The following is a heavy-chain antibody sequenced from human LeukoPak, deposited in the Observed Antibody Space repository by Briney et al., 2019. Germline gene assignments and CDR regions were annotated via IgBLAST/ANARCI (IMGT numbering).Heavy chain of an antibody. Sequence: SQTLSLTGTVSGGSISSGSYYWSWIRQPAGKGLEWIGRIYTSGSTNYNPSLKSRVTISVDASKNQFSLKLSSVTAADTAVYYCAREGTTMVRGVGNWFDPWGQGTLVTVSS. J-gene: IGHJ5*02. V-gene: IGHV4-61*02. CDR2: IYTSGST. CDR3: AREGTTMVRGVGNWFDP. CDR1: GGSISSGSYY. D-gene: IGHD3-10*01.